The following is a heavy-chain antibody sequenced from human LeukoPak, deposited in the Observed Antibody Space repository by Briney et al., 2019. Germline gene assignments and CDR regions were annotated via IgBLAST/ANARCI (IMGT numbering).Heavy chain of an antibody. J-gene: IGHJ5*02. V-gene: IGHV1-2*02. Sequence: ASVKVSCKASGGTFSSYAISWVRQAPGQGLEWMAWINPNSGVTNYAQKFQGRVTMTRDTSISTAYMELSRLRSDDTAVYYCARRGSTTYYYSSDLWGQGTLVTVSS. CDR2: INPNSGVT. CDR1: GGTFSSYA. CDR3: ARRGSTTYYYSSDL. D-gene: IGHD2/OR15-2a*01.